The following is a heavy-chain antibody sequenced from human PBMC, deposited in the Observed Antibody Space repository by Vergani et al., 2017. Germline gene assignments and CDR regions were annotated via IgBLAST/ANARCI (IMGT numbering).Heavy chain of an antibody. Sequence: QIQLQESGPGLVKPSETLSLTCSVSGYSISRGFYWAWIRQTPEKGLEWIGGMFHTGEASNSPSLQSRVAFSMDTSKNQFSLQLTSVTAADTAVYFCGVIMVRAPRPDNWFDSWGRGTLLTVSS. J-gene: IGHJ5*01. CDR3: GVIMVRAPRPDNWFDS. V-gene: IGHV4-38-2*02. D-gene: IGHD3-10*01. CDR2: MFHTGEA. CDR1: GYSISRGFY.